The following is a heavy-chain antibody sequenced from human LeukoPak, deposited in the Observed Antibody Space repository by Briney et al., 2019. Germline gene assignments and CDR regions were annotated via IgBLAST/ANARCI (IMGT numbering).Heavy chain of an antibody. V-gene: IGHV4-59*08. Sequence: SETLSLTCTAPGGSISSYYWSWIRQPPGKGLQWVGYIYYSGSTNYNPSLKSRVTISVDTSKNQFSLKLSSVTAADTAVYYCASTTLYYGSGTYYYYYYKDVWGKGTTVTVSS. D-gene: IGHD3-10*01. CDR1: GGSISSYY. J-gene: IGHJ6*03. CDR2: IYYSGST. CDR3: ASTTLYYGSGTYYYYYYKDV.